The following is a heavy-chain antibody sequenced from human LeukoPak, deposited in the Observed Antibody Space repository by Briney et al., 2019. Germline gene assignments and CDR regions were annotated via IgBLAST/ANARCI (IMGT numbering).Heavy chain of an antibody. J-gene: IGHJ4*02. V-gene: IGHV4-4*07. CDR1: GGSTNSYY. CDR3: ARVKASSTSWTFDQ. D-gene: IGHD2-2*01. Sequence: SETLSLTCSVSGGSTNSYYWSWIRQSGGKGLEWIGRIYSSGSTDYNPSLNSRLTRSIDTSKNQFSLTLKSVTATDTAVYYCARVKASSTSWTFDQWGQGALVTVSS. CDR2: IYSSGST.